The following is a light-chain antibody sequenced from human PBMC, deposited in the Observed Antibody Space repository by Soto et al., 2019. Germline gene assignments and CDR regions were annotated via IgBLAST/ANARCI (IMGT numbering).Light chain of an antibody. CDR2: AAS. J-gene: IGKJ4*01. Sequence: EIVLTQSPCTLSLYPGERATLSCRASQSVSSSYFAWYQQKPGQAPRLLIYAASSRATGIPDRFSGSGSGTDFTLTISRLEPEDFAVYYCQQYGSSPLTFGGGTKVDIK. CDR1: QSVSSSY. V-gene: IGKV3-20*01. CDR3: QQYGSSPLT.